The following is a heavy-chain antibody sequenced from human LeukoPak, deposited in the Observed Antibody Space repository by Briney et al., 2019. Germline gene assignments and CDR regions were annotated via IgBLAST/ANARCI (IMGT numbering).Heavy chain of an antibody. Sequence: KASQTLSLTCTVSGGSISSPGHYWSWIRQHPGKGLEWIGNIYYSGGTYNDPSLESRVTISIDRPKNQFSLKLSSVTAADTAVYYRAREVPDYDNLIGHYVSGAFDIWGQGTVVTVSS. CDR2: IYYSGGT. V-gene: IGHV4-31*03. CDR1: GGSISSPGHY. D-gene: IGHD3-9*01. J-gene: IGHJ3*02. CDR3: AREVPDYDNLIGHYVSGAFDI.